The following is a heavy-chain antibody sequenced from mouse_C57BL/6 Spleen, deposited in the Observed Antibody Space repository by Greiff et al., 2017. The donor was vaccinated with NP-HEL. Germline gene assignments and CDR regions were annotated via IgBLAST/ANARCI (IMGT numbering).Heavy chain of an antibody. CDR1: GFTFSSYG. D-gene: IGHD1-1*01. CDR2: ISSGGSYT. J-gene: IGHJ1*03. Sequence: EVMLVESGGDLVKPGGSLKLSCAASGFTFSSYGMSWVRQTPDKRLEWVATISSGGSYTYYPDSVKGRFTISRDNAKNTLYLQMSSLKSEDTAMYYCARGATVVPSYWYFDVWGTGTTVTVSS. CDR3: ARGATVVPSYWYFDV. V-gene: IGHV5-6*02.